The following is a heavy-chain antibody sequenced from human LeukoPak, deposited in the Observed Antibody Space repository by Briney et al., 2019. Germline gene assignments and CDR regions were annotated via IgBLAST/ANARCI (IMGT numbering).Heavy chain of an antibody. D-gene: IGHD6-19*01. CDR2: ISSSSSYI. V-gene: IGHV3-21*01. J-gene: IGHJ4*02. CDR3: ARAAMSYSSGQESGY. Sequence: GGSLRLSCAASGFTFSSYSMNWVRQAPGKGLEWVSSISSSSSYIYYADSVKGRFTISRDNAKNLLYLQMNSLRAEDTAVYYCARAAMSYSSGQESGYWGQGTLVTVSS. CDR1: GFTFSSYS.